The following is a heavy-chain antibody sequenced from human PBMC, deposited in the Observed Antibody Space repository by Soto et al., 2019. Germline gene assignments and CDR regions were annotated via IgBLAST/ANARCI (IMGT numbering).Heavy chain of an antibody. CDR2: ISAYNGNT. V-gene: IGHV1-18*01. D-gene: IGHD4-17*01. Sequence: QVQLVQSGAEVKKPGASVKVSCKASGYTFTSYGISWVRQAPGQGLEWMGWISAYNGNTNYAQKLQGRVTMTTDTSTSTAYMELRSLRSDDTAVYCCARVPSTVTTGGYYYYGMYVWGQGTTVTVSS. CDR1: GYTFTSYG. J-gene: IGHJ6*02. CDR3: ARVPSTVTTGGYYYYGMYV.